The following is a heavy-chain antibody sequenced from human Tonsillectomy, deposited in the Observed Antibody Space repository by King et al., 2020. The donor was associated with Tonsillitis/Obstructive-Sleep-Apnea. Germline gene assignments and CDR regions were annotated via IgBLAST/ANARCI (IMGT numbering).Heavy chain of an antibody. V-gene: IGHV3-7*01. D-gene: IGHD3-10*01. CDR1: GITFSKYW. CDR2: IKTDGSVT. J-gene: IGHJ3*02. CDR3: ARDTNYVDSAIYYDVFDI. Sequence: VQLVESGGGSVQPGESLTLSCAASGITFSKYWMTWVRQAPGKGLEWVANIKTDGSVTQYVDSVKGRFTISRDNAKNSLYLKMNNLRAADTAVYYCARDTNYVDSAIYYDVFDIWGQGTTVIVSS.